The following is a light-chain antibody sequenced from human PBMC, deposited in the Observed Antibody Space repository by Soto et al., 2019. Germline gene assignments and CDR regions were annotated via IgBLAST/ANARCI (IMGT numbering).Light chain of an antibody. Sequence: QSALTQPASVSGSPGQSITISCTGTSSDVGGYNYVSWYQQHPCKAPKLMIYDVSNRPSGVSNRFSGSKSGNTASLTISGLQAEDEAEYYCSSYTSSTTPWVFGGGTKLTVL. CDR1: SSDVGGYNY. CDR3: SSYTSSTTPWV. CDR2: DVS. J-gene: IGLJ3*02. V-gene: IGLV2-14*01.